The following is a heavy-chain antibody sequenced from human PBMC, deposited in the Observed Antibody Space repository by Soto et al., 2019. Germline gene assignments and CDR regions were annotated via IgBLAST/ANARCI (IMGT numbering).Heavy chain of an antibody. V-gene: IGHV1-69*01. CDR2: IIPIFGTA. CDR1: GGTFSSYA. J-gene: IGHJ6*02. D-gene: IGHD1-20*01. Sequence: QVQLVQSGAEVKKPGSSVKVSCKASGGTFSSYAISWVRQAPGQGLEWMGGIIPIFGTANYAQKFQGRVTITADESTSTAYMELSSLRSEDTAVYYCAREYNWNPAGRPGKHYHYYGMDVWGQGTTVTVSS. CDR3: AREYNWNPAGRPGKHYHYYGMDV.